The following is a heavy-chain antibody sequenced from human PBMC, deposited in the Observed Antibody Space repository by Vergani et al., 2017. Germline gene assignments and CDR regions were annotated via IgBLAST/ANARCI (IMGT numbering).Heavy chain of an antibody. V-gene: IGHV3-30*18. J-gene: IGHJ4*02. Sequence: QVHLVESGGGVVQPGRSLTLSCVASGFSFRGHGMHWVRQDPGKGLEWVAMISYDGDRRDYGDFAKGRFTISRDSSKTVYLQMNSLRVEDTAMYFCAKDLSYSTACPHFDSLGQGTLVTVSS. D-gene: IGHD4-11*01. CDR1: GFSFRGHG. CDR3: AKDLSYSTACPHFDS. CDR2: ISYDGDRR.